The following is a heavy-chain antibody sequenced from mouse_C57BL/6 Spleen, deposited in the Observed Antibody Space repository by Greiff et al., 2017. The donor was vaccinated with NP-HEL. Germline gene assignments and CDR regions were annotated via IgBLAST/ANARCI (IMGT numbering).Heavy chain of an antibody. V-gene: IGHV3-6*01. CDR1: GYSITSGYY. D-gene: IGHD2-13*01. J-gene: IGHJ2*01. CDR3: ARGDGDLDY. CDR2: ISYDGSN. Sequence: EVKLEESGPGLVKPSQSLSLTCSVTGYSITSGYYWNWIRQFPGNKLEWMGYISYDGSNNYNPSLKNRISITRDTSKNQFFLKLNSVTTEDTATYYCARGDGDLDYWGQGTTLTVSS.